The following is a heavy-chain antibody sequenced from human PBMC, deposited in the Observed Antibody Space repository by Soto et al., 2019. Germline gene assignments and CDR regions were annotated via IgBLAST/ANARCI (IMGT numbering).Heavy chain of an antibody. Sequence: GASVKVSFKASGYTFTGYYMHWVRQAPGQGLEWMGWINPNSGGTNYAQKFQGWVTMTRDTSISTAYMELSRLRSDDTAVYYCARDKEMGHCSSTSCYIVLFWGQG. D-gene: IGHD2-2*01. V-gene: IGHV1-2*04. J-gene: IGHJ1*01. CDR1: GYTFTGYY. CDR3: ARDKEMGHCSSTSCYIVLF. CDR2: INPNSGGT.